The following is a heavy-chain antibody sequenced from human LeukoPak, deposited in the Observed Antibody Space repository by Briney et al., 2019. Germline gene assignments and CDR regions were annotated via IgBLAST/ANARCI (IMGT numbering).Heavy chain of an antibody. D-gene: IGHD3-3*01. Sequence: GGSLRLSCAASGFTFSSYAMSWVRRAPGKGLEWVSAISGSGGSTYYADSVKGRFTISRDNSKNTLYLQMNSLRAEDTAVYYCAKGNTIFGVVTPFDYWGQGTLVTVSS. CDR1: GFTFSSYA. CDR2: ISGSGGST. J-gene: IGHJ4*02. CDR3: AKGNTIFGVVTPFDY. V-gene: IGHV3-23*01.